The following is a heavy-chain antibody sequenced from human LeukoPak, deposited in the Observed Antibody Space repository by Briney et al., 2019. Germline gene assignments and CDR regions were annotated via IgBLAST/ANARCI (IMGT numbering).Heavy chain of an antibody. CDR3: ARDQSISGWYRAEYFQH. CDR2: IYPGDSDT. CDR1: GYSFTSYW. Sequence: GESLKISCKSSGYSFTSYWIGWVRQMPGKGLEWMGIIYPGDSDTRYSPSFQGQVTISADKSISTAYLQWSSLKASDTAMYYCARDQSISGWYRAEYFQHWGQGTLVTVSS. J-gene: IGHJ1*01. D-gene: IGHD6-19*01. V-gene: IGHV5-51*01.